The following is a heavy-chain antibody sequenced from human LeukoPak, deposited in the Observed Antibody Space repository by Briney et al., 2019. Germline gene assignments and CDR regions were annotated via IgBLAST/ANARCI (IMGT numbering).Heavy chain of an antibody. CDR3: ARENGGYCSSTSCYQRLYYYYYMDV. CDR1: GGSISSGSYY. Sequence: PSETLSLTCTVSGGSISSGSYYWSWIRQPAGKGLEWIGRIYTSGSTNYNPSLKSRVTISVDMSKNQFSLKLSSVTAADTAVYYCARENGGYCSSTSCYQRLYYYYYMDVWGKGTTVTVSS. D-gene: IGHD2-2*01. J-gene: IGHJ6*03. V-gene: IGHV4-61*02. CDR2: IYTSGST.